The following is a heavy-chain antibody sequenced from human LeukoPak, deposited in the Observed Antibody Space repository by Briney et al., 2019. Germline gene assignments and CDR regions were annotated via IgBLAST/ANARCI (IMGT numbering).Heavy chain of an antibody. J-gene: IGHJ4*02. Sequence: GGSLRLSCAASGFTFSSYGIHWVRQAPGKGLEWVTFIGYDGRNKYYADSVKGRFTISRDNSKNTLYLQMNSLRAEDTAVYYCAREDRVGATYYFDYWGQGTLVTVSS. CDR3: AREDRVGATYYFDY. CDR1: GFTFSSYG. D-gene: IGHD1-26*01. V-gene: IGHV3-30*02. CDR2: IGYDGRNK.